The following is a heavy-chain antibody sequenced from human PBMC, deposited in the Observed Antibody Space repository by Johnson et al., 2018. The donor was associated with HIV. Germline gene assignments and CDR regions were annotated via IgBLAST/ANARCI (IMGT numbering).Heavy chain of an antibody. V-gene: IGHV3-15*01. CDR2: IKSRTDGGTT. CDR1: GFTFSDAW. Sequence: VQLVESGGGLVKPGGSLRLSCAASGFTFSDAWLNWVRQTPGKGLEWVGRIKSRTDGGTTDYAAPVKGRFTISRDDSKNTMFLQMSSLKTDDTAVYYCTTAIVIDAFEIWGQGTMVTVSS. CDR3: TTAIVIDAFEI. J-gene: IGHJ3*02. D-gene: IGHD3-16*02.